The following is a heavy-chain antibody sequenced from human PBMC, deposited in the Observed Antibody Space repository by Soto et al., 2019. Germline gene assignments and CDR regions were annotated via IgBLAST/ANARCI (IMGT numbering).Heavy chain of an antibody. V-gene: IGHV1-69*05. J-gene: IGHJ6*02. D-gene: IGHD2-21*01. CDR2: INPIFGKT. CDR3: ARGVVLGMDV. CDR1: GGTFSSYA. Sequence: SVKVYCKASGGTFSSYAISWVRQAPGQGLEWMGGINPIFGKTNYAQKFQGRVTITRDASTSTAYMELSSLRTEDAAVYYCARGVVLGMDVWGQGTTVTVSS.